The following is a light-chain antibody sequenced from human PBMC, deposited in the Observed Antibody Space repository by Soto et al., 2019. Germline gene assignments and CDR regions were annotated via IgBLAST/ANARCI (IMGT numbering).Light chain of an antibody. CDR2: KAS. Sequence: QMTQSPSTLSASVGDRVTITCRASQNIDNWVAWYQQKPRKAPKLLIYKASSLESGVPSRFSGSGSGTEFTLTISSLEPEDFATYHCQQYNSYSVPSFGQGTKVDIK. CDR1: QNIDNW. CDR3: QQYNSYSVPS. J-gene: IGKJ1*01. V-gene: IGKV1-5*03.